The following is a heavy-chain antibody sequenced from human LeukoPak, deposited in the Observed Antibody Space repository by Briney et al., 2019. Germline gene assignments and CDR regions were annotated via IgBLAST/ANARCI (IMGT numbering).Heavy chain of an antibody. Sequence: ASVKVSCKVSGYTLTELSMHWVRQAPGKGLEWMGGFDPEDGETIYAQKFQGRVTMTEDTSTDTAYMELSSLRSEDTAVYYCATTPTDFWSGRNTNNWFDPWGRGTLVTVSS. D-gene: IGHD3-3*01. V-gene: IGHV1-24*01. CDR3: ATTPTDFWSGRNTNNWFDP. CDR2: FDPEDGET. CDR1: GYTLTELS. J-gene: IGHJ5*02.